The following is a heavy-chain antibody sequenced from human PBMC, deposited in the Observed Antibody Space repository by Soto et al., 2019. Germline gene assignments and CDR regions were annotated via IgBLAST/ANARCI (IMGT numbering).Heavy chain of an antibody. D-gene: IGHD4-17*01. CDR3: ARTSSDYGGNLNWFDP. V-gene: IGHV1-69*13. Sequence: SVKVSCKASGGTFSSYPISWVRQAPGQGLEWMGGIIPIFGTANYAQKFQGRVTITADESTSTAYMELSSLRSEDTAVYYCARTSSDYGGNLNWFDPWGQGTLVTVSS. CDR1: GGTFSSYP. CDR2: IIPIFGTA. J-gene: IGHJ5*02.